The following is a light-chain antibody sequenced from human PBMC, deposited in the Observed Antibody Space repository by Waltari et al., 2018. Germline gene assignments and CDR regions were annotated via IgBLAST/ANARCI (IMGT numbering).Light chain of an antibody. J-gene: IGKJ2*01. CDR1: QSVDNF. Sequence: EIVLTQSPVTLSLSPGQRATLSCRASQSVDNFLGWYHQKPGQAPRLLIYDATKRAPGIPARFSGGGSATDFTITISSLEPEDVGLYYCHQGSTWPRTFGQGTKLEI. CDR3: HQGSTWPRT. CDR2: DAT. V-gene: IGKV3-11*01.